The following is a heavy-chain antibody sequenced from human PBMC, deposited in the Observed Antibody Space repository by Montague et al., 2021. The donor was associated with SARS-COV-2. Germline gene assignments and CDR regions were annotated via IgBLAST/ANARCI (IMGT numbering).Heavy chain of an antibody. J-gene: IGHJ4*02. CDR1: GGSINNYF. D-gene: IGHD2-2*01. CDR2: VYNDENT. V-gene: IGHV4-59*13. Sequence: SETLPLTCTVPGGSINNYFWAWIRQTPEKELEWTASVYNDENTNSHPSLKSRLTMSIDTSKRQFSLNLNSVTAADTAVYYCARGRTRVGQLSYFDYWGQGILVTVSS. CDR3: ARGRTRVGQLSYFDY.